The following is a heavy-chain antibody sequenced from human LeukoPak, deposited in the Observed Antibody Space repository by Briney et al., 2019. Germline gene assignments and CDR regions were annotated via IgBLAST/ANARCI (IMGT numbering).Heavy chain of an antibody. J-gene: IGHJ6*02. CDR2: INHSGST. Sequence: SETLSLTCAVYGGSFRGYYWSWIRQPPGKGLEWIGEINHSGSTNYNPSLKSRVTISVDTSKNQFSLKLSSVTAADTAVYYCARGWPIGLRGYYYYGMDVWGQGTTVTVSS. CDR3: ARGWPIGLRGYYYYGMDV. D-gene: IGHD1-26*01. V-gene: IGHV4-34*01. CDR1: GGSFRGYY.